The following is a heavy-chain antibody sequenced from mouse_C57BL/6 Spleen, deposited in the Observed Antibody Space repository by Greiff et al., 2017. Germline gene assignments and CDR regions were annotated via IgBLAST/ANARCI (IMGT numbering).Heavy chain of an antibody. Sequence: VQLQQSGAELAKPGASVKLSCKASGYTFTSYWMHWVKQRPGHGLEWIGYITPSSGYTKYNQKFKDKATLTADKSSSAAYMQLSSLTYEDSAVYYCARDYGSSFYAMDYWGQGTSVTVSS. D-gene: IGHD1-1*01. V-gene: IGHV1-7*01. CDR2: ITPSSGYT. CDR3: ARDYGSSFYAMDY. CDR1: GYTFTSYW. J-gene: IGHJ4*01.